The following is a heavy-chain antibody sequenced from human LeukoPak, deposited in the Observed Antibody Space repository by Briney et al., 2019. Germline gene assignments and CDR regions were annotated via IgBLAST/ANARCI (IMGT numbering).Heavy chain of an antibody. J-gene: IGHJ5*02. Sequence: PGGSLRLSCAASGFTLSNYDMNSVRQAPGKGLEWVSSISTSSRYIYYKDSVRGRFTISRDDAKNSLYLEMNSLRAEDTAVYYCARADCSSSTCYLRPSWFDPWGQGTLVTASS. D-gene: IGHD2-2*01. CDR1: GFTLSNYD. CDR3: ARADCSSSTCYLRPSWFDP. V-gene: IGHV3-21*01. CDR2: ISTSSRYI.